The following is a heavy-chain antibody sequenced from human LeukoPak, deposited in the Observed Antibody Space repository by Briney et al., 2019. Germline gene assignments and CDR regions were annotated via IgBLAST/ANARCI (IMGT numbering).Heavy chain of an antibody. Sequence: SETLSLTCAVYGGSFSGYYWSWIRQPPGKGLEWIGEINDSESTNYNPSPKSRATISVDTSKNQFSLKLSSVTAADTAIYYCARETAAAGSFIAINDYWGQGTLVTVSS. D-gene: IGHD6-13*01. CDR1: GGSFSGYY. CDR2: INDSEST. V-gene: IGHV4-34*01. CDR3: ARETAAAGSFIAINDY. J-gene: IGHJ4*02.